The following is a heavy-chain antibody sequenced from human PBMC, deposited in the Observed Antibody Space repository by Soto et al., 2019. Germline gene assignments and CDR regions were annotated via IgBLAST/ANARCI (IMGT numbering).Heavy chain of an antibody. Sequence: PGGSLRLSCAASGFTFSNYAMSWVRQAPGKGLEWVSTISGSGDNTYYGDSVKGRFTLSRDNSRNTLSLQMNSLRAEDTALYYCAKGLESYGYFLGAWGQGPMVTVFS. D-gene: IGHD5-12*01. J-gene: IGHJ6*02. V-gene: IGHV3-23*01. CDR1: GFTFSNYA. CDR3: AKGLESYGYFLGA. CDR2: ISGSGDNT.